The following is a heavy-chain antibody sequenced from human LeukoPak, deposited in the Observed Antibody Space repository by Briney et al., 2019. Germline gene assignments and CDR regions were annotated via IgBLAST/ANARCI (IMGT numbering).Heavy chain of an antibody. V-gene: IGHV3-21*01. J-gene: IGHJ3*02. D-gene: IGHD5-18*01. CDR2: ISSSSSYI. Sequence: GGSLRLSCAASGFTFSSYSMNWVRQAPGKGLEWVSSISSSSSYIYYADSVKGRFTISRDNAKNSLYLQMNSLRAEDTAVYYCARTPWLWSKEWAFDIWGQGTMVTVSS. CDR1: GFTFSSYS. CDR3: ARTPWLWSKEWAFDI.